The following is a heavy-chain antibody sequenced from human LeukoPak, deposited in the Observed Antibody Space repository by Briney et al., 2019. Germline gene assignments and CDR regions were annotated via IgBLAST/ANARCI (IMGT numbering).Heavy chain of an antibody. J-gene: IGHJ4*02. D-gene: IGHD3-3*01. CDR3: ATNSIFGVVSDY. CDR1: GFTFSSYA. Sequence: PGGSLRLSCAASGFTFSSYAMSWVRQAPGTGLEWVSAISGSGGSTYYADSVKGRFTISRDNSKNTLYLQMNSLRAEDTAVYYCATNSIFGVVSDYWGQGTLVTVSS. CDR2: ISGSGGST. V-gene: IGHV3-23*01.